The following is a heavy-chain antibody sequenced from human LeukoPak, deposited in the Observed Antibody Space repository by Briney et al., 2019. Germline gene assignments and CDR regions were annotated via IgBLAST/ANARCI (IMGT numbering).Heavy chain of an antibody. D-gene: IGHD3-10*01. J-gene: IGHJ4*02. CDR2: IKQDGSEK. CDR1: GFTFSSYW. V-gene: IGHV3-7*01. Sequence: PGGSLRLSCAASGFTFSSYWMSWVRQAPGKGLEWVANIKQDGSEKYYVDSVKGRFTISRDNAKNSLYLQMNSLRAEDTAVYHCARVDYYGSGSYYNGATIMVSNDYWGQGTLVTVSS. CDR3: ARVDYYGSGSYYNGATIMVSNDY.